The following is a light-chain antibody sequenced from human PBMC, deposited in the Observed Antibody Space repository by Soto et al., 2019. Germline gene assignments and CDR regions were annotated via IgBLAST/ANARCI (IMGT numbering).Light chain of an antibody. Sequence: EIVMTQSPATLSLSPGETASLSCRASQSAGNFLAWYQQKPGQAPRLLIYDASNRATGIPARFSGSGSGTDFTLSISSLEPEDFAVYYCQERSNWPPITFGQGTDWRL. J-gene: IGKJ5*01. CDR3: QERSNWPPIT. CDR1: QSAGNF. V-gene: IGKV3-11*01. CDR2: DAS.